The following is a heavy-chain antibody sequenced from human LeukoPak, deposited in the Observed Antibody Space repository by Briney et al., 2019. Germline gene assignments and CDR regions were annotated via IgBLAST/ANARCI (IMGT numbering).Heavy chain of an antibody. CDR2: ISSSSRYI. CDR1: GFTFSIYS. Sequence: GGSLRLSCAASGFTFSIYSMNWVRQAPGKGLEWVSSISSSSRYIYYADSVKGRFTISRDNAKNSLYLQMNSLRAEDTAVYYCARDQLASGGWYKDYYYGMDVWGQGTTVTVSS. J-gene: IGHJ6*02. D-gene: IGHD6-19*01. V-gene: IGHV3-21*01. CDR3: ARDQLASGGWYKDYYYGMDV.